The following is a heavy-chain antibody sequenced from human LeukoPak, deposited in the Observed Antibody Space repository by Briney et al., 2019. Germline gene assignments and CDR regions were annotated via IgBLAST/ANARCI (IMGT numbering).Heavy chain of an antibody. CDR2: INHSGST. CDR1: GGSFSGYY. V-gene: IGHV4-34*01. Sequence: SETLSLTCAVYGGSFSGYYWSWIRQPPEKGLEWIGEINHSGSTNYNPSLKSRVTISVDTSKNQFSLKLSSVTAADTAVYYCARLEYYYDSSGYRHDAFDIWGQGTMVTVSS. D-gene: IGHD3-22*01. J-gene: IGHJ3*02. CDR3: ARLEYYYDSSGYRHDAFDI.